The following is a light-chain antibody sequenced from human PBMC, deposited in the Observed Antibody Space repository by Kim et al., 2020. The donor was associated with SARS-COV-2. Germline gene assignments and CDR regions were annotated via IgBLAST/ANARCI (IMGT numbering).Light chain of an antibody. V-gene: IGLV3-19*01. J-gene: IGLJ3*02. Sequence: SSELTQDPAVSVALGQTVRITCQGDSLRSYYASWYQQKPGQAPVLVIYGKNNRPSGIPDRFSGSSSGNTASLTITWAQAEDEADYYCNSRDSSGNHLRVFGGGTQLTVL. CDR3: NSRDSSGNHLRV. CDR2: GKN. CDR1: SLRSYY.